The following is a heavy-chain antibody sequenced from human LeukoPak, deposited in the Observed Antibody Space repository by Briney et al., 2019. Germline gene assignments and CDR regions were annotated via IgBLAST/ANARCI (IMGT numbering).Heavy chain of an antibody. CDR1: GFTFSSYA. V-gene: IGHV3-23*01. Sequence: GGSLRLSCAASGFTFSSYALSWVRQAPGKGLEWVSGISGRGGSTYYADSVKGRFTISRDNSKNTLYLQMNSLRAEDTAVYYCASGPSYDSSGYYSGWGQGTLVTVSS. CDR3: ASGPSYDSSGYYSG. J-gene: IGHJ4*02. D-gene: IGHD3-22*01. CDR2: ISGRGGST.